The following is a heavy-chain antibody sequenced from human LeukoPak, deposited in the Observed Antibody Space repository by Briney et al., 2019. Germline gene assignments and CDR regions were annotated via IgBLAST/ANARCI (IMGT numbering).Heavy chain of an antibody. J-gene: IGHJ2*01. CDR1: GGSISSYY. V-gene: IGHV4-59*08. Sequence: SETLSLTCTVSGGSISSYYWSWIRQPPGKGLEWIGYIYYSGSTNYNPSLKSRVTISVDTSKNQFSLKLSSVTAADTAVYYCARQGGLISNPYRNPYWYFDLWGRGTLVTVSS. D-gene: IGHD2-15*01. CDR3: ARQGGLISNPYRNPYWYFDL. CDR2: IYYSGST.